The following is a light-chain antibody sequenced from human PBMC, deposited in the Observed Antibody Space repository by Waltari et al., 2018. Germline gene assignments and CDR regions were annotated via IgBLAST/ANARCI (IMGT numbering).Light chain of an antibody. J-gene: IGKJ1*01. V-gene: IGKV2-28*01. CDR2: LGS. CDR3: RQSLQAVWT. CDR1: QSLLHSNGNNS. Sequence: DIVVTQSPLSLPVTPGEPASISCRSSQSLLHSNGNNSLDRYLQKPGQSPQLLIYLGSNRASGVPDRFSGSGSVTDYTLKISRVEAEDVGVYYCRQSLQAVWTFGQGTKVEIK.